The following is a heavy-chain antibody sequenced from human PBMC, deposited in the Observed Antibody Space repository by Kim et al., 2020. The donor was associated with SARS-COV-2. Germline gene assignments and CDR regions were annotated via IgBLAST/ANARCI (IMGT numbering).Heavy chain of an antibody. V-gene: IGHV3-30*18. J-gene: IGHJ6*02. D-gene: IGHD3-22*01. Sequence: GGSLRLSCAASGFTFSSYGMHWVRQAPGKGLEWVAVISYDGSNKYYADSVKGRFTISRDNSKNTLYLQMNSLRAEDTAVYYCAKDYYDSSTRNYYYYGMDVWGQGTTVTVSS. CDR2: ISYDGSNK. CDR1: GFTFSSYG. CDR3: AKDYYDSSTRNYYYYGMDV.